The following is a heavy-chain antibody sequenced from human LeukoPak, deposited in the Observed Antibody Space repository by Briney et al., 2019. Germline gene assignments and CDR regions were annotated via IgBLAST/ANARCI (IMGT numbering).Heavy chain of an antibody. V-gene: IGHV4-34*01. D-gene: IGHD2-15*01. Sequence: SETLSLTCAVYGGSFSGYYWSWIRQPPGKGLEWIGEINHSGSTNYNPSLKSRVTISVDMSKNQFSLKLSSVTAADTAVYYCARGSGGIVVVVAATPAWFDPWGQGTLVTVSS. J-gene: IGHJ5*02. CDR1: GGSFSGYY. CDR2: INHSGST. CDR3: ARGSGGIVVVVAATPAWFDP.